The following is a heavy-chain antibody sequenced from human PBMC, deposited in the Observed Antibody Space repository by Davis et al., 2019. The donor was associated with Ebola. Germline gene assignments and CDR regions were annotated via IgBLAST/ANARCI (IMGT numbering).Heavy chain of an antibody. D-gene: IGHD1-1*01. Sequence: ASVQVSCKASGGTFTIYYLHWVRQAPGQGLEWMGMIKYNDVTTRSAQNFQGRVTMTRDTSTSTIYMELTSLRSEDTAVYYCTTTNLGYYSLDVWGQGTAVTVSS. CDR1: GGTFTIYY. J-gene: IGHJ6*02. V-gene: IGHV1-46*01. CDR2: IKYNDVTT. CDR3: TTTNLGYYSLDV.